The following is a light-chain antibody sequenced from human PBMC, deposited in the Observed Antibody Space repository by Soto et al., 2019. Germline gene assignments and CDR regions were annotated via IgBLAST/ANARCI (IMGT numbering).Light chain of an antibody. CDR1: QSAGNF. V-gene: IGKV3D-15*01. J-gene: IGKJ3*01. CDR3: QQYNNWQLT. CDR2: YIS. Sequence: EIVMTQSPATLSVSPGETASLSCRASQSAGNFLAWYQQKPGQAPRLLIYYISTRATGIPARFSGSGSGTEFTLTINSLQSEDSAVYYCQQYNNWQLTFGPGTKVDIK.